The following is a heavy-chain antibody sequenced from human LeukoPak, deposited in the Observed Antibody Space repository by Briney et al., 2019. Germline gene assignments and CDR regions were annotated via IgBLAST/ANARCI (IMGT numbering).Heavy chain of an antibody. CDR1: GFTFNNYG. CDR2: IRYDGTSE. J-gene: IGHJ6*03. D-gene: IGHD3-10*01. V-gene: IGHV3-30*02. CDR3: ARLSAYYYGSYFYYYMDV. Sequence: GGSLRLSCGASGFTFNNYGMLWARQAPGKGLDWVAFIRYDGTSEYYADSVKGRFTISRDNSKNTLFLQMNSLRAEDTALYYCARLSAYYYGSYFYYYMDVWGKGTTVTVSS.